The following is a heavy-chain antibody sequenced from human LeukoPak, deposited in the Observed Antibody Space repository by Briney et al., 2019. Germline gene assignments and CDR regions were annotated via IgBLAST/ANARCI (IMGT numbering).Heavy chain of an antibody. CDR3: ARAATVTAESAFGY. D-gene: IGHD4-17*01. CDR2: IIPIFDTP. CDR1: GGTFSNYA. V-gene: IGHV1-69*06. J-gene: IGHJ4*02. Sequence: GASVKVSCKASGGTFSNYAISWVRQAPGQGLEWMGGIIPIFDTPNFAQKFQGRVTITADKSTSTAYMELSRLRSEDTAVYYCARAATVTAESAFGYWGQGTLVTVSS.